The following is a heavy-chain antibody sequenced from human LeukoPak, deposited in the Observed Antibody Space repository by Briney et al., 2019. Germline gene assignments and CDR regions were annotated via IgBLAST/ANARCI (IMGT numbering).Heavy chain of an antibody. CDR1: GYTFTSSG. J-gene: IGHJ4*02. V-gene: IGHV1-18*01. CDR3: ARNPGGYSPLGYFDY. CDR2: ISTYNGNT. Sequence: EASVKVSCKASGYTFTSSGISWVRQAPGQGLEWMGWISTYNGNTNYAQKLQDRVTMTTDTSTSTSYMEVRSLRSDDTAVYYCARNPGGYSPLGYFDYWGQGTLVTVSS. D-gene: IGHD5-18*01.